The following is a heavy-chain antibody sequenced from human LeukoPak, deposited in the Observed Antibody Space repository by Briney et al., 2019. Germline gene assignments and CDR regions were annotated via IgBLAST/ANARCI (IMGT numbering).Heavy chain of an antibody. CDR2: ISVSGGST. CDR3: AKDSVWFGEYTEYYFDY. CDR1: GFTYSSYA. V-gene: IGHV3-23*01. Sequence: GGSLRLSCAASGFTYSSYAMSWVRQAPGKGLEWVSAISVSGGSTYYADSVKGRFTISRDNSKNTLYLQMNSLRAEDTAVYYCAKDSVWFGEYTEYYFDYWGQGTLVTVSS. J-gene: IGHJ4*02. D-gene: IGHD3-10*01.